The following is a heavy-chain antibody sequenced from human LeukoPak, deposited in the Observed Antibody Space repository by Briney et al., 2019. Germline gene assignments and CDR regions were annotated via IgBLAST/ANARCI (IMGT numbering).Heavy chain of an antibody. CDR3: ARDGPGSGLETWFDP. D-gene: IGHD3-10*01. CDR1: GGTFSSYA. V-gene: IGHV1-69*04. CDR2: IIPILGIA. Sequence: SVKVSCKASGGTFSSYAISWVRQAPGQGLEWMGRIIPILGIANYAQKFQGRVTITADKSTSTAYMELSSLRSEDTAVYYCARDGPGSGLETWFDPWGQGTLVTVSS. J-gene: IGHJ5*02.